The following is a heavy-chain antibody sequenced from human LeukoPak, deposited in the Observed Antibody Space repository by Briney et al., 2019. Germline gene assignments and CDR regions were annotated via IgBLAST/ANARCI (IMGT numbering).Heavy chain of an antibody. CDR1: GFTFSSYG. V-gene: IGHV3-33*05. CDR3: AKVSGGGYCSGGSCYYVY. CDR2: ISYDGSNK. Sequence: GGSLRLSCAASGFTFSSYGMHWVRQAPGKGLEWVAVISYDGSNKYYADSVKGRFTISRDNSKNTLYLQMNSLRAEDTAVYYCAKVSGGGYCSGGSCYYVYWGQGTLVTVSS. D-gene: IGHD2-15*01. J-gene: IGHJ4*02.